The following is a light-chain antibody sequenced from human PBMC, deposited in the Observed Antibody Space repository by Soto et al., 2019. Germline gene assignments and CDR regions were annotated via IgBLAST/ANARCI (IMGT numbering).Light chain of an antibody. Sequence: DIQMTQSPSTLSASVGDRVTITCRASQGISTWLAWYQQKPRKAPKLLIYKASSLESGVPSRFSGSGSGTEFTLTINSLQPDDFATYYCQQYNSYSLTFGQGTRLEIK. CDR2: KAS. CDR3: QQYNSYSLT. V-gene: IGKV1-5*03. CDR1: QGISTW. J-gene: IGKJ5*01.